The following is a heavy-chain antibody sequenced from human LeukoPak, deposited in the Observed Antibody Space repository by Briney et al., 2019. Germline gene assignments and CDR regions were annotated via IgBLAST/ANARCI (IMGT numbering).Heavy chain of an antibody. V-gene: IGHV3-21*01. Sequence: GSLRLSCAASGFTFSSYSMNWVRQAPGKGLEWVSSISSSSSYIYYADSVKGRFTISRDNAKNSLYLRMNSLRAEDTAVYYCARDVDYYDSSGYYDAAYYFDYWGQGTLVTVSS. J-gene: IGHJ4*02. D-gene: IGHD3-22*01. CDR2: ISSSSSYI. CDR1: GFTFSSYS. CDR3: ARDVDYYDSSGYYDAAYYFDY.